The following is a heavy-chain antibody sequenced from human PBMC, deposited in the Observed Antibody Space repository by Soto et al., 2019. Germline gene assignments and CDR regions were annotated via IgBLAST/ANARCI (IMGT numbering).Heavy chain of an antibody. Sequence: GESLKISCKGSGYSFTSYWIGWVRQMPGKGLEWMGIIYPGDSDTRYSPSFQGQVTISADKSISTAYLQWSSLKASDTAMYYCARLVDDGYYYDSSGYYWGQGTLVTVSS. CDR2: IYPGDSDT. CDR3: ARLVDDGYYYDSSGYY. CDR1: GYSFTSYW. V-gene: IGHV5-51*01. J-gene: IGHJ4*02. D-gene: IGHD3-22*01.